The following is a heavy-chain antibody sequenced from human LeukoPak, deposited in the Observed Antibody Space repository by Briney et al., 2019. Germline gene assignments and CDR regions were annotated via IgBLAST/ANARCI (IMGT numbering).Heavy chain of an antibody. V-gene: IGHV1-46*01. CDR3: ARDLMTTVTTGDYYYYYMDV. D-gene: IGHD4-11*01. Sequence: ASVKVSCKASGYTFTSYYMHWVRQAPGQGLEWMGIINPSGGSTSYAQKFQGRVTMTRDMSTSTVYMEPSSLRSEDTAVYYCARDLMTTVTTGDYYYYYMDVWGKGTTVTVSS. J-gene: IGHJ6*03. CDR1: GYTFTSYY. CDR2: INPSGGST.